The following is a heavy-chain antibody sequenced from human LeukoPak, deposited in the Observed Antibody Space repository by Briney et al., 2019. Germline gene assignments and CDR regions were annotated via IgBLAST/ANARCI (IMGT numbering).Heavy chain of an antibody. Sequence: GGSLRLSCAGSGFTFSGYWMQWVRQAPGKGLVWVSRINRDGSRTSYADSVKGRLTISRDNAKNTLYLQMNSLRAEDTAVYYCVRTGINYGSGSYLDYWGQGALVTVSS. CDR3: VRTGINYGSGSYLDY. CDR2: INRDGSRT. D-gene: IGHD3-10*01. CDR1: GFTFSGYW. J-gene: IGHJ4*02. V-gene: IGHV3-74*01.